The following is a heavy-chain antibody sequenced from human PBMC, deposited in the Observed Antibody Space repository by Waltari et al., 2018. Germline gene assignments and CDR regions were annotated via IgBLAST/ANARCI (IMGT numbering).Heavy chain of an antibody. D-gene: IGHD2-21*02. CDR3: AREADYGGNSGPRDAFDI. Sequence: QVQLVQSGAEVKKPGSSVKVSCKASGGTFSSYAISWVRQAPGQGLEWMGRIIPIFGTANYAQEFQGRVTITADKSTSTAYMGLSSLRSEDTAVYYCAREADYGGNSGPRDAFDIWGQGTMVTVSS. CDR1: GGTFSSYA. CDR2: IIPIFGTA. J-gene: IGHJ3*02. V-gene: IGHV1-69*08.